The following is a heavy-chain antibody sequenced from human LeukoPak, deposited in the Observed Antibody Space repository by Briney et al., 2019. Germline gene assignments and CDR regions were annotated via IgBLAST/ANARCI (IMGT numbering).Heavy chain of an antibody. V-gene: IGHV3-23*01. J-gene: IGHJ4*02. CDR2: ISGSGGST. D-gene: IGHD6-19*01. CDR1: GFTFSSSA. CDR3: AKYYNTGWPVFDS. Sequence: PGGSLRLSCAASGFTFSSSAMNWVRQAPGKGLEWVSAISGSGGSTYYADSVKGRFTISRDNSRNTLYLQMNSLRAEDTAVYYCAKYYNTGWPVFDSWGQGTLVTVSS.